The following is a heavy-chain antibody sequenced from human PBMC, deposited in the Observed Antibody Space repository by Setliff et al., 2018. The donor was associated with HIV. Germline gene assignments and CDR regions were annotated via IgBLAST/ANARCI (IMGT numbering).Heavy chain of an antibody. CDR3: ARSKYSSGWYSDHDAFDI. D-gene: IGHD6-19*01. Sequence: PSETLFLTCDVSGSYISNSYYWGWVRQPPGKGLEWIGSIYHSGTTYYNPSLKSRVTISVATSKIQFSLKLTSVTAADTALYYCARSKYSSGWYSDHDAFDIWGQGTMVTVSS. CDR2: IYHSGTT. J-gene: IGHJ3*02. CDR1: GSYISNSYY. V-gene: IGHV4-38-2*01.